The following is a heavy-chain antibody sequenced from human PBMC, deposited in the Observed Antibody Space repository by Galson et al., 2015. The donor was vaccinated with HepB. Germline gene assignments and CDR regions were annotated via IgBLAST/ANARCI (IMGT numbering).Heavy chain of an antibody. J-gene: IGHJ4*02. CDR2: IRGDDTEK. CDR1: GFTFSSHW. V-gene: IGHV3-7*01. CDR3: VRGAGWLLDS. D-gene: IGHD5-24*01. Sequence: SLRLSCAASGFTFSSHWMNWVRQAPGKGLEWVALIRGDDTEKHYVDSVKGRFTISRDNAKNSLYLQMKSLRAEDTAVHYCVRGAGWLLDSWGQGTLVTVPS.